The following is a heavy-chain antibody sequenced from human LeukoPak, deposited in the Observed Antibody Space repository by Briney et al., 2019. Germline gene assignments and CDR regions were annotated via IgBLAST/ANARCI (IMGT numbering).Heavy chain of an antibody. CDR1: GFTFSNFA. V-gene: IGHV3-23*01. D-gene: IGHD3-3*01. CDR3: AKSTIFGVVKPFDP. Sequence: PGGSLRLSCAASGFTFSNFAMSWVRQAPGKGLEWVSAITSSGVRTYYADSVKGRFTISRDNSKNTLFMQMNSLRAEDTAVYYCAKSTIFGVVKPFDPWGQVTLVTVSS. CDR2: ITSSGVRT. J-gene: IGHJ5*02.